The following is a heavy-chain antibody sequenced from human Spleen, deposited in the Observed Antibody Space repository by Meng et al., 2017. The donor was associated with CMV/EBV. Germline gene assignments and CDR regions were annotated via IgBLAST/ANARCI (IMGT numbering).Heavy chain of an antibody. CDR2: SNAGNGNT. D-gene: IGHD3-22*01. J-gene: IGHJ4*02. V-gene: IGHV1-3*02. Sequence: KASGYTFTSYAMHWVRQAPGQRLEWMGWSNAGNGNTKYSQEFQGRVTITRDTSASTAYMELSSLRSEDMAVYYCARVGEGGYYYYFDYWGQGTLVTVSS. CDR3: ARVGEGGYYYYFDY. CDR1: GYTFTSYA.